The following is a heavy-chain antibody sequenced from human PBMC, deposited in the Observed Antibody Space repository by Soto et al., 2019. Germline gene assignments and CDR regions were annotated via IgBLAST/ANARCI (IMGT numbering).Heavy chain of an antibody. V-gene: IGHV3-48*03. Sequence: LRLSCAASGFTFSSYEMNWVRQAPGKGLEWVSYSSSSGSTIYYADSVRGRFTISRDNAKNSLYLQMNSLRAEDTAVYYCARDFYDSSPNFGYWGQGTLVTVSS. CDR1: GFTFSSYE. CDR3: ARDFYDSSPNFGY. CDR2: SSSSGSTI. D-gene: IGHD3-22*01. J-gene: IGHJ4*02.